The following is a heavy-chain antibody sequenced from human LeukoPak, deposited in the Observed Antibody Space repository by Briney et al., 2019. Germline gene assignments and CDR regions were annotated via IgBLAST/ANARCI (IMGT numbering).Heavy chain of an antibody. V-gene: IGHV1-2*02. CDR2: INPNSGGT. J-gene: IGHJ4*02. CDR3: ARGTEYYYDSSGYYISHYFDY. Sequence: GASVKVSCKASGYTFTSYYMHWVRQAPGQGLEWMGWINPNSGGTNYAQKFQGRVTMTRDTPISTAYMELSRLRSDDTAVYYCARGTEYYYDSSGYYISHYFDYWGQGTLVTVSS. D-gene: IGHD3-22*01. CDR1: GYTFTSYY.